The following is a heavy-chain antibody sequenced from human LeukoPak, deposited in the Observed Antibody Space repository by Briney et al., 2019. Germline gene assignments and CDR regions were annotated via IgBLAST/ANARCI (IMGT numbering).Heavy chain of an antibody. Sequence: ASVKVPCKTSGFTFTNSAVQWVRQARGQRLEWIGWIVVGSGNTNYAQKFQERVTITRDMSTSTAYMELSSLRSEDTAVYYCAAEPGGTTVTTFERYFDLWGRGTLVTVSS. D-gene: IGHD4-17*01. CDR3: AAEPGGTTVTTFERYFDL. V-gene: IGHV1-58*01. J-gene: IGHJ2*01. CDR1: GFTFTNSA. CDR2: IVVGSGNT.